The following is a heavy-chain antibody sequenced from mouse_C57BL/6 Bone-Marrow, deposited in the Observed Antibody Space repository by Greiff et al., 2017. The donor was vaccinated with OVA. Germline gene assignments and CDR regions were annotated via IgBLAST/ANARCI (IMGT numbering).Heavy chain of an antibody. Sequence: VQLQQPGAELARPGASVKLSCKASGYTFTSYGISWVKQRTGQGLEWIGEIYPRSGNTYYNEKFKGKATLTADKSSSTAYMELRSLTSEDSAVYFCARYGSSYWYFDVWGTGTTVTVSS. V-gene: IGHV1-81*01. CDR2: IYPRSGNT. CDR3: ARYGSSYWYFDV. CDR1: GYTFTSYG. D-gene: IGHD1-1*01. J-gene: IGHJ1*03.